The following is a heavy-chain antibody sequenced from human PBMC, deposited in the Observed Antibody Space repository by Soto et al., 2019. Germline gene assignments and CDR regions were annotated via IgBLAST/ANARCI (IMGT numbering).Heavy chain of an antibody. CDR2: GYSSGST. V-gene: IGHV4-39*01. Sequence: SETLSLTCTVSGGSISSSTHYWGWIGQPPGKGPEWIGSGYSSGSTSYNPSLKSRATLSADTSQNHFSLKLSSVTAADSAVYYGARHQTIPVEGTGFYYGLDVWGQGTTVTVSS. CDR3: ARHQTIPVEGTGFYYGLDV. CDR1: GGSISSSTHY. D-gene: IGHD6-19*01. J-gene: IGHJ6*02.